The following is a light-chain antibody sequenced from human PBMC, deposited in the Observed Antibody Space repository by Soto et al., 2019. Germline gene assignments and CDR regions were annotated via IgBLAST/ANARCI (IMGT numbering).Light chain of an antibody. Sequence: TLSLSPGERATLSCRASQSVSSYLAWYQQKPGQAPRLLIYDASNRATGIPARFSGSGSGTDFTLTISSLEPEDFAVYYCQQRSNWPPWTFGQGTKVDIK. CDR2: DAS. V-gene: IGKV3-11*01. CDR1: QSVSSY. J-gene: IGKJ1*01. CDR3: QQRSNWPPWT.